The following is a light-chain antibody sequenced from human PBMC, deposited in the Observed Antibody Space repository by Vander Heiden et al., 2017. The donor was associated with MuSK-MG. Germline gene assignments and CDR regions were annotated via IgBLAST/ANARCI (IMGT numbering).Light chain of an antibody. V-gene: IGLV3-21*04. J-gene: IGLJ2*01. CDR1: NIGSKS. Sequence: SYVLTQPPSVSVAPGKTARITCGGNNIGSKSVHWYQQKPGQAPVLVIYYDSDRPSGIPERFSGSNSGNTATLTISRVEAGDEADYYCQVWDSRSDNHVVFGGGTKLTVL. CDR3: QVWDSRSDNHVV. CDR2: YDS.